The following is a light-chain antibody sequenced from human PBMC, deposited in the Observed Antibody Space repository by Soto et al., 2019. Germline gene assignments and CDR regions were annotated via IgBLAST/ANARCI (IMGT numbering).Light chain of an antibody. CDR3: QQYDNLRVT. CDR2: DAS. V-gene: IGKV1-33*01. CDR1: QDISNY. Sequence: DIQMTQSPSSLSASVGDRVTITCQASQDISNYLNWYQQKPGKAPKLLIYDASNLETGVPSRFSGSGSGTDFTFTISSLQPEDIATYYCQQYDNLRVTFGGGTKMEIK. J-gene: IGKJ4*01.